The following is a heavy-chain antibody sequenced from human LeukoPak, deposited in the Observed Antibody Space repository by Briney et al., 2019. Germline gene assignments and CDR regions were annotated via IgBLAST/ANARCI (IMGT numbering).Heavy chain of an antibody. CDR3: ASSRSSTLISHFDY. D-gene: IGHD3-10*01. CDR2: ISYDGSNT. Sequence: GGSLRLSCSASGFTFSSYAMHWVRQAPGKGREWGAVISYDGSNTYYADSVKGRFTISRDNSKKTLYLQMNRLRAEDTAVYYCASSRSSTLISHFDYWGQGTLVTVSS. V-gene: IGHV3-30*04. CDR1: GFTFSSYA. J-gene: IGHJ4*02.